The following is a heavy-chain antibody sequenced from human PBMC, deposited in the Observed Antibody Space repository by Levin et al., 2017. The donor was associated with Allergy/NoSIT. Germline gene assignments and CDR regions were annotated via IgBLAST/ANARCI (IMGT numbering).Heavy chain of an antibody. J-gene: IGHJ6*02. CDR3: ARSSGSYLFTAHYYYGMDG. Sequence: ASVKVSCKASGYTFTSYGISWVRQAPGQGLEWMGWISAYNGNTNYAQKLQGRVTMTTDTSTSTAYMELRSLRSDDTAVYYCARSSGSYLFTAHYYYGMDGWGQGTTVTVSS. D-gene: IGHD3-10*01. V-gene: IGHV1-18*01. CDR1: GYTFTSYG. CDR2: ISAYNGNT.